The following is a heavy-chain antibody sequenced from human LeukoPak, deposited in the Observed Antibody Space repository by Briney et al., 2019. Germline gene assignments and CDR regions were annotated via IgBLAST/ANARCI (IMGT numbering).Heavy chain of an antibody. J-gene: IGHJ3*02. CDR1: GGSISSYY. Sequence: SAPLSLTCTVSGGSISSYYWSWIRQPPGKGLEWIGYIYYSGSTNYNPSLKSRVTISVDTSKNQFSLKLSSVTAADTAVYYCARLRNYYGSGSYADAFDIWGQGTMVTVSS. CDR3: ARLRNYYGSGSYADAFDI. CDR2: IYYSGST. D-gene: IGHD3-10*01. V-gene: IGHV4-59*08.